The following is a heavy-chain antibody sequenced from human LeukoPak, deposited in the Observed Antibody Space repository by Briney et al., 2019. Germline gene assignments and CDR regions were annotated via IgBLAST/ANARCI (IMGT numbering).Heavy chain of an antibody. V-gene: IGHV3-23*01. Sequence: GGSLRLSCAASGFTFSSYAMSWVRQAPGKGLEWVSAISGSGGSTYYADSVKGRFTISRDNSKNTLYLQMNSLRAEDTAVYYCAKEGVEYYDFWIGYYAYNWFDPWGQGTLVTVSS. D-gene: IGHD3-3*01. J-gene: IGHJ5*02. CDR2: ISGSGGST. CDR1: GFTFSSYA. CDR3: AKEGVEYYDFWIGYYAYNWFDP.